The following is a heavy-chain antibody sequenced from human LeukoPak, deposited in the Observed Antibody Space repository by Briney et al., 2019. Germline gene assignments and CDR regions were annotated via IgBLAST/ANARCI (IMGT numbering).Heavy chain of an antibody. V-gene: IGHV1-2*02. J-gene: IGHJ4*02. CDR2: INPNSGGT. CDR1: GYTFTGYY. D-gene: IGHD2-21*02. CDR3: ARDHGAYCGGDCYSNY. Sequence: GASVKVSCKASGYTFTGYYMHWVRQAPGQGLEWMGWINPNSGGTNYAQKLQGRVTMTTDTSTSTAYMELRSLRSDDTAVYYCARDHGAYCGGDCYSNYWGQGTLVTVSS.